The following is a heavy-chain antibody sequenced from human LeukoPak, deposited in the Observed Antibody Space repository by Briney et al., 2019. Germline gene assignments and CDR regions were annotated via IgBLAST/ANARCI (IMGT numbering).Heavy chain of an antibody. D-gene: IGHD4-23*01. J-gene: IGHJ6*03. Sequence: SETLSLTCTVSGGSISSSHWSWIRQPPGKGLEWIGNIHTSGGTNYSPSLKSRVTISLDTSRNQFSLKLSSVTAADTAVYYCARGRSTVVTPNYYYYYCMDVWGKGTTVTVSS. CDR2: IHTSGGT. V-gene: IGHV4-4*09. CDR1: GGSISSSH. CDR3: ARGRSTVVTPNYYYYYCMDV.